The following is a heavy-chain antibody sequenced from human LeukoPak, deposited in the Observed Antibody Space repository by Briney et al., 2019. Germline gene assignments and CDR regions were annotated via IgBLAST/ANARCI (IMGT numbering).Heavy chain of an antibody. J-gene: IGHJ3*01. CDR1: GFTFSSYG. CDR2: IRYDGSNK. V-gene: IGHV3-30*02. Sequence: TGGSLRLSCAASGFTFSSYGMHWVRQAPGKGLEWVAFIRYDGSNKYYADSVKGRFTISRDNSKNTLYLQMNSLRAEDTALYYCAKDQGSSSGWYSRDGFALWGRGTMVTVSS. CDR3: AKDQGSSSGWYSRDGFAL. D-gene: IGHD6-19*01.